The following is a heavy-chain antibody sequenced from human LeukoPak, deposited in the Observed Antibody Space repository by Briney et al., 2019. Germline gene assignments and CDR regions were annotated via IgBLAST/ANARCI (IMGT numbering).Heavy chain of an antibody. V-gene: IGHV3-7*01. Sequence: PGGSLRLSCAASGFKFSDHYIDWVRQAPGKGLEWVTNIKQDGSEKYYVDSVKGRFTISRDNAKNSLYLQMNSLRAEDTAVYYCARSSGWRSNDYWGQGTLVTVSS. J-gene: IGHJ4*02. CDR3: ARSSGWRSNDY. CDR1: GFKFSDHY. D-gene: IGHD6-19*01. CDR2: IKQDGSEK.